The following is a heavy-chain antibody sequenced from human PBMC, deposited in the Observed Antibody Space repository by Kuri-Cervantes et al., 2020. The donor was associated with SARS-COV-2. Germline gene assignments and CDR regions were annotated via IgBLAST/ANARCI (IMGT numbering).Heavy chain of an antibody. D-gene: IGHD3-22*01. CDR1: GYTFTELS. CDR2: FDPEDGET. CDR3: ARGVPKASYYYDSSGYYDDAFDI. Sequence: ASVKVSCKVSGYTFTELSMHWVRQAPGKGLEWMGGFDPEDGETIYAQKLQGRVTMTTDTSTSTAYMELRSLRSDDTAVYYCARGVPKASYYYDSSGYYDDAFDIWGQGTMVTVSS. V-gene: IGHV1-24*01. J-gene: IGHJ3*02.